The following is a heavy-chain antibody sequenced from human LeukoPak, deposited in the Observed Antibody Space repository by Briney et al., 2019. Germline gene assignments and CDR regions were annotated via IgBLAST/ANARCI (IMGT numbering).Heavy chain of an antibody. CDR3: ARGRRGGLSGSLGGLFASYHTYYYMDV. Sequence: AASVKVSCKASGYTFTMYYIHWVRQAPGQGLEWMGMINPNDGATTYTQRFQGRATMTRDMSTTTVYMDLRSLRSEDTAVYFCARGRRGGLSGSLGGLFASYHTYYYMDVWGRGTTVTVSS. CDR2: INPNDGAT. CDR1: GYTFTMYY. V-gene: IGHV1-46*01. J-gene: IGHJ6*03. D-gene: IGHD3-16*01.